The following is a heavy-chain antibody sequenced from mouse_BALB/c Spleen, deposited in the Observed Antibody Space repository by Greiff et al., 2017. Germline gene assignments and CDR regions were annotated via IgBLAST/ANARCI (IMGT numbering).Heavy chain of an antibody. CDR3: ARGGYGNYPWFAY. Sequence: EVKLQESGPGLVKPSQSLSLTCTVTGYSITSDYAWNWIRQFPGNKLEWMGYISYSGSTSYNPSLKSRISITRDTSKNQFFLQLNSVTTEDTATYYCARGGYGNYPWFAYWGQGTLVTVSA. V-gene: IGHV3-2*02. D-gene: IGHD2-1*01. CDR2: ISYSGST. CDR1: GYSITSDYA. J-gene: IGHJ3*01.